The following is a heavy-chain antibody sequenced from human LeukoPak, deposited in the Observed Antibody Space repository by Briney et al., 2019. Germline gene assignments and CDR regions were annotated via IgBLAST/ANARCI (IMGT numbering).Heavy chain of an antibody. V-gene: IGHV3-23*01. Sequence: GGSLRLSCAVSGITLSNYAMSWVRQAPGKGLEWVAGISGSGGGTNYADSVKGRFSISRDNPKNTLYLQMNNLSADDPAVYFCAKRGVVIRVILVGFHKEAYYFDSWGQGALVTVSS. D-gene: IGHD3-10*01. CDR2: ISGSGGGT. CDR1: GITLSNYA. CDR3: AKRGVVIRVILVGFHKEAYYFDS. J-gene: IGHJ4*02.